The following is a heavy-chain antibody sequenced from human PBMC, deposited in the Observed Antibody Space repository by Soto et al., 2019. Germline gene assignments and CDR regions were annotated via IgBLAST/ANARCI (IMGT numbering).Heavy chain of an antibody. CDR3: ARRGSGGYDIGY. J-gene: IGHJ4*02. V-gene: IGHV3-64*01. D-gene: IGHD5-12*01. CDR1: GFTFSSYA. Sequence: EVQLVESGGGLVQPGGSLRLSCAASGFTFSSYAMHWVRQAPGKGLEYVSDISSNGGSTYYANSVKGRFTISRDNSKNTLYRQMGRLRAEDMAVYYCARRGSGGYDIGYWGQGTLVTVSS. CDR2: ISSNGGST.